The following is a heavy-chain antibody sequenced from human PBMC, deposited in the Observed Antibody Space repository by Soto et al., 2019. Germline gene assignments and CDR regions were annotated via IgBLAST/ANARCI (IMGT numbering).Heavy chain of an antibody. CDR1: GFTFSTYA. CDR2: LSGNSGTT. Sequence: PGGSLRLSCAASGFTFSTYAMTWVRQATGKGLEWVSALSGNSGTTYFADSVKGRFTISRDNSRNTVYLQMSSLRAEDTALYYCAKGSKFTIFSPNDYWGQGTLVTVSS. J-gene: IGHJ4*02. D-gene: IGHD3-3*01. V-gene: IGHV3-23*01. CDR3: AKGSKFTIFSPNDY.